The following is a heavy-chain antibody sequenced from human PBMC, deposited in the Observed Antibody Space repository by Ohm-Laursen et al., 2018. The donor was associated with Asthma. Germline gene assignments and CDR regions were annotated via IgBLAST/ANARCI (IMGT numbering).Heavy chain of an antibody. CDR1: GFTFSSYA. J-gene: IGHJ4*02. CDR3: ARDPDSSSPFGFDY. CDR2: ISYDGSNK. Sequence: SLRLSCAASGFTFSSYAMHWVRQAPGKGLEWVAVISYDGSNKYYADSVKGRFTISRDNSKNTLYLQMNSLRAEDTAVYYCARDPDSSSPFGFDYWGQGTLVTVSS. V-gene: IGHV3-30-3*01. D-gene: IGHD6-13*01.